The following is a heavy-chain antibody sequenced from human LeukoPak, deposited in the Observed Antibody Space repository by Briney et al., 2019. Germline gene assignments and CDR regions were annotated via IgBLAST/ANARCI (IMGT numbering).Heavy chain of an antibody. V-gene: IGHV3-23*01. CDR3: AKPISGGLAVTADWFHP. D-gene: IGHD6-19*01. J-gene: IGHJ5*01. Sequence: GGSLRLSCTASGFAFSVYAMSWPRQPPGKGLEWVSTINANSGTTSYAASVRGRFTISRDNSKNTLYLQLNTLRADDTATYYCAKPISGGLAVTADWFHPWGQGTLVVVSS. CDR1: GFAFSVYA. CDR2: INANSGTT.